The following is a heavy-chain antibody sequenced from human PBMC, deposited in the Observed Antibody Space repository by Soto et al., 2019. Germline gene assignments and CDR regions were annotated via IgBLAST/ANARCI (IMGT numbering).Heavy chain of an antibody. Sequence: QVQLVQSGAEVEKPGASVKVSCKASGYTFTSYDINWVRQATGQGLEWMGWMNPNSGNTGYAQKFQGEVTMTGNTSISTAYMELSSLRSEDTAVYYCARGRYTPPCDFWSGPPYNWFDPWGQGTLVTVSS. D-gene: IGHD3-3*01. V-gene: IGHV1-8*01. CDR3: ARGRYTPPCDFWSGPPYNWFDP. CDR1: GYTFTSYD. CDR2: MNPNSGNT. J-gene: IGHJ5*02.